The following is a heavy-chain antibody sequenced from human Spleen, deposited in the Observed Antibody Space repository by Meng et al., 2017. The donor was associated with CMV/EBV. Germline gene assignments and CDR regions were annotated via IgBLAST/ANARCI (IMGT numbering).Heavy chain of an antibody. CDR2: IYPSGNT. V-gene: IGHV4-4*02. CDR3: ARVNVQPLAGGFDP. Sequence: GSLRLSCVVSGGSISSRNWWTWVRQPPGKGLEWIGEIYPSGNTNYNPSLKSRVTISLDMSKNLFSLKLTSVTAADTAVYYCARVNVQPLAGGFDPWGQGTLVTVSS. D-gene: IGHD1-1*01. J-gene: IGHJ5*02. CDR1: GGSISSRNW.